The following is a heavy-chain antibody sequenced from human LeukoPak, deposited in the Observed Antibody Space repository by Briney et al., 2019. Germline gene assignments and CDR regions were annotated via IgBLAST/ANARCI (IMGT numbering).Heavy chain of an antibody. CDR2: MNPNSGNT. D-gene: IGHD3-3*01. Sequence: ASVKVSCKASGYTFTSYDINWVRQATGQGLEWMGWMNPNSGNTGYAQKFQGRVTMTRNTSISTAYMEQSSLRSEDTAVYYCARGKYYDFWSGYFYYYYGMDVWGQGTTVTVSS. J-gene: IGHJ6*02. CDR1: GYTFTSYD. V-gene: IGHV1-8*01. CDR3: ARGKYYDFWSGYFYYYYGMDV.